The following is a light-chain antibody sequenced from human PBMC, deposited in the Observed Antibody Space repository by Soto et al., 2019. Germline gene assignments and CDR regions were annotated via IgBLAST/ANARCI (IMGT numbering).Light chain of an antibody. J-gene: IGKJ5*01. CDR3: LQYGSSPHT. V-gene: IGKV3-20*01. CDR2: GVS. CDR1: QTGSNSY. Sequence: IVLTQSPGTLSLSPGERATLSCRASQTGSNSYLAWYQQKSGQAPRLLIYGVSTRATGTPDRFSGSGSGTDFTLTITRLEPEDFAVYYCLQYGSSPHTFGQGTRLEIK.